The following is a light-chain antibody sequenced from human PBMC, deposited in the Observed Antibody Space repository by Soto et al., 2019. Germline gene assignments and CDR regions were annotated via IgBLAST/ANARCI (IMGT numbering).Light chain of an antibody. Sequence: QAVVTQEPSLTVSPGGTVTLTCDSSTGAVTASHYPFWFQQKPGQAPRTLIFDTSDKSSWTPARFSGSLLGGKAALTLSGAQPEDEAEYYCLLSSSDHRVFGGGTKLTVL. V-gene: IGLV7-46*01. J-gene: IGLJ7*01. CDR3: LLSSSDHRV. CDR2: DTS. CDR1: TGAVTASHY.